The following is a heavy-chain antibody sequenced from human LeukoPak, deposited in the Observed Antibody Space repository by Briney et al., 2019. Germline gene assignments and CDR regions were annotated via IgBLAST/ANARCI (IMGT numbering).Heavy chain of an antibody. CDR1: VGSIRSYY. V-gene: IGHV4-39*01. CDR3: ARLVRYNYYDSSGYYYFAY. Sequence: ASETLSLTCTVSVGSIRSYYWGWIRQPPGKGLEWIGSIYYSGSTYYNPSLKSRATISVGTSKNQFSLKLSSVTAADTAVYYCARLVRYNYYDSSGYYYFAYWGQGTLVTVSS. D-gene: IGHD3-22*01. J-gene: IGHJ4*02. CDR2: IYYSGST.